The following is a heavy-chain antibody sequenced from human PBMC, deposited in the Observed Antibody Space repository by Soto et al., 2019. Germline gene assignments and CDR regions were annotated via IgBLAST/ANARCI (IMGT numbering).Heavy chain of an antibody. CDR2: ISWNSGSI. Sequence: GGSLRLSCAASGFTFGDYAMQWVRQAPGKGLEWVSAISWNSGSIDYADSVKGRFTISRDNAKNSLYLQMNSLRAEDTALYYCAKSHNTSGWYVTTDYWGQGTPVTVSS. D-gene: IGHD6-19*01. V-gene: IGHV3-9*01. CDR1: GFTFGDYA. J-gene: IGHJ4*02. CDR3: AKSHNTSGWYVTTDY.